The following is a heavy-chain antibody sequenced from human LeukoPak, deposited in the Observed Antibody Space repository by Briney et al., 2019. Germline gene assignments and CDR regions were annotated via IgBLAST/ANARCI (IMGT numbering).Heavy chain of an antibody. CDR3: ARDGGATMVRGVATYDS. CDR1: GFTFSRYS. J-gene: IGHJ4*02. Sequence: GGSLRLSCAASGFTFSRYSMNRVRQAPGKGLEWVSYISRSSSTIHYADSVKGRFTISRDNAKSSLFLQMNSLRAEDTAVYYCARDGGATMVRGVATYDSWGQGTLVTVSS. D-gene: IGHD3-10*01. V-gene: IGHV3-48*04. CDR2: ISRSSSTI.